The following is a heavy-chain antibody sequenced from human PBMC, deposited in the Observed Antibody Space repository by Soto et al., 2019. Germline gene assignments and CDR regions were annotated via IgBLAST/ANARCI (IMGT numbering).Heavy chain of an antibody. CDR3: ARNEWFGDYYYYMDV. J-gene: IGHJ6*03. Sequence: SETRSLTCTVSGGSICRYYWSWHRQPPGKGLEWIGYIYYSGSTNYNPSLKSRVTISVDTSKNQFSLKLSSVTAADTAVYYCARNEWFGDYYYYMDVWGKGTTVTVSS. CDR1: GGSICRYY. D-gene: IGHD3-10*01. V-gene: IGHV4-59*01. CDR2: IYYSGST.